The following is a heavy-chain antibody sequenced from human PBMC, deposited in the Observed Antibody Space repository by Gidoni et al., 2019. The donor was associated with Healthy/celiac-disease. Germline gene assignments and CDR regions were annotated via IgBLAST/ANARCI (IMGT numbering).Heavy chain of an antibody. CDR1: GGSISSGSYY. CDR3: ARHDSPYYFDY. Sequence: QLQLQESRPGLVKPSATLSLTCTVSGGSISSGSYYWGWIRQPPGKGLEWIGSIYYSGSTYYNPSLKSRVTISVDTSKNQFSLKLSSVTAADTAVYYCARHDSPYYFDYWGQGTLVTVSS. V-gene: IGHV4-39*01. J-gene: IGHJ4*02. D-gene: IGHD2-21*01. CDR2: IYYSGST.